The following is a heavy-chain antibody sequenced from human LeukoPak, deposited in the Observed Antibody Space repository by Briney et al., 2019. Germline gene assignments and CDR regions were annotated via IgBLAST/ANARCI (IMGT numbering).Heavy chain of an antibody. Sequence: SETLSLTCTVSGGSISSSSYYWGWIRQPPGKGLEWIGSIYYSGSTYYNPSLKSRVTISVDTSKNQFSLKLSSVTAADTAVYYCARENMVRGVPRLDYWGQGTLVTVSS. CDR3: ARENMVRGVPRLDY. V-gene: IGHV4-39*02. D-gene: IGHD3-10*01. CDR1: GGSISSSSYY. CDR2: IYYSGST. J-gene: IGHJ4*02.